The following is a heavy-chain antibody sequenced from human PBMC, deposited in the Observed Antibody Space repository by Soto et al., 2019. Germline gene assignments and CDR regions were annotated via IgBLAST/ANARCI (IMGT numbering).Heavy chain of an antibody. CDR1: GFTFSSYA. Sequence: SLRLSCAASGFTFSSYAMHWVRQAPGKGLEWVAVISYDGSNKYYADSVKGRFTISRDNSKNTLYLQMNSLRAEDTAVYYCAREGRRGSGYYSSGHYFDYWGQGTLVTVSS. J-gene: IGHJ4*02. V-gene: IGHV3-30-3*01. CDR3: AREGRRGSGYYSSGHYFDY. D-gene: IGHD3-22*01. CDR2: ISYDGSNK.